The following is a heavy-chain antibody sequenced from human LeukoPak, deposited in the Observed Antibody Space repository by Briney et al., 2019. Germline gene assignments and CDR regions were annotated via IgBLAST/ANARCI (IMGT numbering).Heavy chain of an antibody. V-gene: IGHV3-23*01. CDR1: GFTFSSYA. Sequence: GGSLRLSCAASGFTFSSYAMTWVRQAPGKGLEWVSGISGSGGSTYYADSVKGRFTISRDNSKNTLYLQVNSLRAEDTAVYYCAKDRCSNGIGCLYYYMDVWGKGTTVTISS. CDR3: AKDRCSNGIGCLYYYMDV. CDR2: ISGSGGST. D-gene: IGHD2-8*01. J-gene: IGHJ6*03.